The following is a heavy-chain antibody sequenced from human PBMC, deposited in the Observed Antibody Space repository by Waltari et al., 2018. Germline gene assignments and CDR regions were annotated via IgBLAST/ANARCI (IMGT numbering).Heavy chain of an antibody. CDR1: GYSFTSYW. CDR3: ARRAYCSSTSCNPDY. D-gene: IGHD2-2*01. Sequence: EVQLVQSGAEVKKPGESLKISCKGSGYSFTSYWHGWVRQMSGTGLDWLGIFYPGDDDTRYSPSFQGQVTISADKSISTAYLQWSSLKASDTAMYYCARRAYCSSTSCNPDYWGQGTLVTVSS. CDR2: FYPGDDDT. J-gene: IGHJ4*02. V-gene: IGHV5-51*01.